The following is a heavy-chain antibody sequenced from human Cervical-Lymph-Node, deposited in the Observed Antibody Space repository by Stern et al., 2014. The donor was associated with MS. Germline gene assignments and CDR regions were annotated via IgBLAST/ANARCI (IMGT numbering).Heavy chain of an antibody. D-gene: IGHD3-22*01. Sequence: QLVESGPEVKKPGTSVKVSCKASGFTFTSSAVQWVRQARGQRLEWIGWLVVGSGNTNYAQKFQERVTITRDMSTSTAYMGLSSLRSEDTAVYYCAAEPMYYSDSVGAFDIWGQGTMVTVSS. CDR1: GFTFTSSA. V-gene: IGHV1-58*01. CDR3: AAEPMYYSDSVGAFDI. CDR2: LVVGSGNT. J-gene: IGHJ3*02.